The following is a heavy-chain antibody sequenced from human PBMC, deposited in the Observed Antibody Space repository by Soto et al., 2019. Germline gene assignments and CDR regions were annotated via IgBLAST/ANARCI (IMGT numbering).Heavy chain of an antibody. Sequence: GASVKVSCKASGYTFTGYYMHWVQQAPGQGLEWMGRINPNSGGTNYAQKFQGWVTMTRDTSISTAYMELRSLRSDDTAVYYFARDRRISDIVVVVAATDYWGQGTLVTVSS. D-gene: IGHD2-15*01. CDR2: INPNSGGT. CDR1: GYTFTGYY. V-gene: IGHV1-2*04. J-gene: IGHJ4*02. CDR3: ARDRRISDIVVVVAATDY.